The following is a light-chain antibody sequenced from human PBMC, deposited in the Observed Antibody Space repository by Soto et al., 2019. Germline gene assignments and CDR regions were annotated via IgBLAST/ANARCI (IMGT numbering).Light chain of an antibody. V-gene: IGKV1-16*01. CDR2: ATS. J-gene: IGKJ1*01. CDR1: QGVGKY. CDR3: QQYGSSPRT. Sequence: DIQMTQSPSSLSASVGDRVTITCRASQGVGKYLAWFQQRPGQAPKSLIYATSTLQTGGPSRFSGSGSGTDFTLTISRLEPEDFAVYYCQQYGSSPRTFGQGTKVEVK.